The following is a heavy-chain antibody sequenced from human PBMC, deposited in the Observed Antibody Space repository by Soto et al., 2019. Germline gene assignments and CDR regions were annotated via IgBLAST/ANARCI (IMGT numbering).Heavy chain of an antibody. CDR2: IIPILGIA. D-gene: IGHD3-16*01. V-gene: IGHV1-69*02. CDR1: GGTFSSYT. CDR3: ARARTRLSRYYYYMDV. Sequence: GASVKVSCKASGGTFSSYTISWVRQAPGQGLEWMGRIIPILGIANYAQKFQGRVTITADKSTSTAYMELSSLRSEDTAVYYCARARTRLSRYYYYMDVWGKGTTVTVSS. J-gene: IGHJ6*03.